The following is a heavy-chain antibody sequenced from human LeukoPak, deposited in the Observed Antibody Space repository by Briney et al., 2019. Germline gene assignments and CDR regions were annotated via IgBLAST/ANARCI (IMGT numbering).Heavy chain of an antibody. J-gene: IGHJ4*02. CDR2: IYSGGST. CDR3: AKDRRSSGWYCPFDY. CDR1: GFTVSSNY. V-gene: IGHV3-53*01. Sequence: GGSLRLSCAASGFTVSSNYMSWVRQAPGKGLEWVSVIYSGGSTYYADSVKGRFTISRDNSKNTLYLQMNSLRAEDTAVYYCAKDRRSSGWYCPFDYWGQGTLVTVSS. D-gene: IGHD6-19*01.